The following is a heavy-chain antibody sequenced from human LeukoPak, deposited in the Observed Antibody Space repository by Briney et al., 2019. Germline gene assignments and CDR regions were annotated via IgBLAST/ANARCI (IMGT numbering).Heavy chain of an antibody. J-gene: IGHJ4*02. CDR2: ISGGGDIT. V-gene: IGHV3-23*01. Sequence: GGSLRLSCAASGFNFANHAMSWVRQTPGKGLEWVSAISGGGDITYYADSVTGRFTISRDNSKDTLFLQMHSLRPGDTAVYYCVREGTPATANYWGQGTLVTISS. CDR3: VREGTPATANY. D-gene: IGHD2-21*02. CDR1: GFNFANHA.